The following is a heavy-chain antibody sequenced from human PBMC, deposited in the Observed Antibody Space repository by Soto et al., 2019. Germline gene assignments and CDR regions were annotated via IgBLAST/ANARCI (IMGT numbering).Heavy chain of an antibody. J-gene: IGHJ6*01. D-gene: IGHD4-17*01. Sequence: KISGVRSGVNVSRSRFGPFRQDPGKGLEWMGVIHPGDSDTIYSPSFQGQVTISADKSISTAYLQWSSLKASDTAMYYCTLSYGDSYYYFYGMAFWGQGTTVTV. CDR2: IHPGDSDT. V-gene: IGHV5-51*01. CDR1: GVNVSRSR. CDR3: TLSYGDSYYYFYGMAF.